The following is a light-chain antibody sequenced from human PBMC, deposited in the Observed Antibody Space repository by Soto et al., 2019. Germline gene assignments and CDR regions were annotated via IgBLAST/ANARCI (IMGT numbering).Light chain of an antibody. Sequence: QSVLTQPASVSGSPGQSITISCTGTSSDVGSYNLVSWYQQHPGKAPKLMIYEVSKRPSGVSNRFSGSKSGNTASLTISGLQAEDEADYYCCSYAGSSTPLIFGTGTQLT. CDR2: EVS. CDR1: SSDVGSYNL. CDR3: CSYAGSSTPLI. V-gene: IGLV2-23*02. J-gene: IGLJ1*01.